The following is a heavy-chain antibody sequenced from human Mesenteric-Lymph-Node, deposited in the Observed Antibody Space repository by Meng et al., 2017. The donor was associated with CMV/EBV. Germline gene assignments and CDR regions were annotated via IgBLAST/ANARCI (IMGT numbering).Heavy chain of an antibody. CDR3: STGAL. CDR1: GFTFSSYA. CDR2: IYRGGNET. D-gene: IGHD7-27*01. Sequence: GESLKISCAASGFTFSSYAMHWVRQAPGKGLQWLSAIYRGGNETYYADSAKGRFTISRDDSKNTLYLHMNSLRAGDTAVYYCSTGALWGQGTLVTVSS. V-gene: IGHV3-23*03. J-gene: IGHJ4*02.